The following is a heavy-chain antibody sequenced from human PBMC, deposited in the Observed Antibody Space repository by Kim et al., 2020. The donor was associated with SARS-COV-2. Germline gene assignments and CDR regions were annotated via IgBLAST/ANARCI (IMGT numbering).Heavy chain of an antibody. CDR1: GFTFSSYA. J-gene: IGHJ4*02. V-gene: IGHV3-30*04. CDR3: ARDPGGAYLWFGELPPFFDY. D-gene: IGHD3-10*01. Sequence: LSLTCAASGFTFSSYAMHWVRQAPGKGLEWVAVISYDGSNKYYADSVKGRFTISRDNSKNTLYLQMNSLRAEDTAVYYCARDPGGAYLWFGELPPFFDYWGQGTLVTVSS. CDR2: ISYDGSNK.